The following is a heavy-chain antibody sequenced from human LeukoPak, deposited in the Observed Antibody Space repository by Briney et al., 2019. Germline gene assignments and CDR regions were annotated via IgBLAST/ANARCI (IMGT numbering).Heavy chain of an antibody. CDR3: ARWLQLAWYFDL. D-gene: IGHD5-24*01. CDR1: GGSISSGGYY. Sequence: SETLSLTCTVSGGSISSGGYYWSWIRQHPGKGLEWIGYIYYSGSTYYNPSLKSRVTISVDTSKNQFSLKLSSVTAADTAVYYCARWLQLAWYFDLWGRGTLVTVSS. V-gene: IGHV4-31*03. J-gene: IGHJ2*01. CDR2: IYYSGST.